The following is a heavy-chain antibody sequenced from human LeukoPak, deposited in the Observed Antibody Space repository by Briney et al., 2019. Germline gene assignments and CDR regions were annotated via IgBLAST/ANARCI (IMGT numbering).Heavy chain of an antibody. V-gene: IGHV4-59*01. Sequence: SETLSLTCTVSGGSIRSNCWSWIRQPPGKGLEWIGYIYHSGSNNYNPSLNSRVTISVDTSKLEFSLKLSSVTAADTAVYYCARVMGDGYKRAFDYWGQGTLVTVSS. CDR1: GGSIRSNC. CDR2: IYHSGSN. CDR3: ARVMGDGYKRAFDY. D-gene: IGHD5-24*01. J-gene: IGHJ4*02.